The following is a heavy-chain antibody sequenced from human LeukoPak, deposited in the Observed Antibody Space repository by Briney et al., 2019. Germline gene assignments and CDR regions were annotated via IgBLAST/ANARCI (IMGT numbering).Heavy chain of an antibody. CDR3: ASRSPTYYDFWSGYSPPVGYMDV. Sequence: GAPVKVSCKASGYTFTGYYMHWVRQAPGQGLEWMGWINPNSGGTNYAQKFQGRVTMTRVTSISTAYMELSRLRSDDTAVYYCASRSPTYYDFWSGYSPPVGYMDVWGKGTTVTVSS. V-gene: IGHV1-2*02. CDR2: INPNSGGT. D-gene: IGHD3-3*01. J-gene: IGHJ6*03. CDR1: GYTFTGYY.